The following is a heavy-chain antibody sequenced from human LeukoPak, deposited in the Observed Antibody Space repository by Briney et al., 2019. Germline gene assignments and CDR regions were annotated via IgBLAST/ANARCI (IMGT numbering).Heavy chain of an antibody. Sequence: PSETLSLTCTVSGGSISSYYWSWIRQSPGKGLEWIGHIYYSGGTNYNPSLKSRVTMSLDTSKNHFSLKVKSVTAADTAVYYCARNGTHSGSDSYYYMDVWGEGTTVTVSS. CDR2: IYYSGGT. D-gene: IGHD3-10*01. V-gene: IGHV4-59*08. J-gene: IGHJ6*03. CDR3: ARNGTHSGSDSYYYMDV. CDR1: GGSISSYY.